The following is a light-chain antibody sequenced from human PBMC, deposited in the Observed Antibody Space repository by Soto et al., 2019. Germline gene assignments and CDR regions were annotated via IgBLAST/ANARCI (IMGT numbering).Light chain of an antibody. Sequence: EIVLTQSPGTLSLSPGERATXXCXXSQSVXXSYLAWYQQKPGQXXXLLIYGAASRATGIPDRFSGSGSGTYFTLTMSRLEPEDFAVYYCQQYGYSPITFGQGTRLEIK. V-gene: IGKV3-20*01. CDR1: QSVXXSY. CDR2: GAA. CDR3: QQYGYSPIT. J-gene: IGKJ5*01.